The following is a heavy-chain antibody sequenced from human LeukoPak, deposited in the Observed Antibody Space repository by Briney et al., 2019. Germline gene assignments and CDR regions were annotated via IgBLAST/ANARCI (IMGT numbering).Heavy chain of an antibody. CDR2: IYYSGST. V-gene: IGHV4-39*07. J-gene: IGHJ6*03. D-gene: IGHD5-18*01. Sequence: PSETLSPTCTVSGGSISSSSYYWGWIRQPPGKGLEWIGSIYYSGSTYYNPSLKSRVTISVDTSKNQFSLNLSSVTAADTAVYYCARLRGYRTYYYYMDVWGKGTTVTISS. CDR1: GGSISSSSYY. CDR3: ARLRGYRTYYYYMDV.